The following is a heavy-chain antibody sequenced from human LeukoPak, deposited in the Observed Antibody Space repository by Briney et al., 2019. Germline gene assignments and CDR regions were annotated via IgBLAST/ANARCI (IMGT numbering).Heavy chain of an antibody. CDR2: INPSGGST. Sequence: ASVKVSCKASGCTFTSYYMHWVRQAPGQGLEWMGIINPSGGSTSYAQKFQGRVTMTRDTSTSTVYMELSSLRSEDTAVYYCARGGKPGIAAAGNWFDPWGQGTLVTVSS. CDR3: ARGGKPGIAAAGNWFDP. V-gene: IGHV1-46*01. D-gene: IGHD6-13*01. J-gene: IGHJ5*02. CDR1: GCTFTSYY.